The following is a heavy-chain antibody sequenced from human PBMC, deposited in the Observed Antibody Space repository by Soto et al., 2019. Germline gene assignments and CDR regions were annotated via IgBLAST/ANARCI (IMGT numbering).Heavy chain of an antibody. CDR3: ARHSRTATTDY. V-gene: IGHV3-7*01. CDR2: IKQDGSEE. D-gene: IGHD1-26*01. J-gene: IGHJ4*02. CDR1: GFMFSNYW. Sequence: GGSLRLSCAASGFMFSNYWMSWVRQAPGKGLEWVATIKQDGSEEYYVDSVKGRFTISRDNAKNSLYLQMNSLRDEDTAVYYCARHSRTATTDYWGQGTLVTVSS.